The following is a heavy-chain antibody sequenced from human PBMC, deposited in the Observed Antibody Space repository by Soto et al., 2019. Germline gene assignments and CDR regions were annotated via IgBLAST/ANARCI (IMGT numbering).Heavy chain of an antibody. J-gene: IGHJ3*02. CDR3: ARHGDLGALDI. CDR1: GASISSGASH. Sequence: QVQLQESGPGLVKPSQTLSLTCSVSGASISSGASHWSWIRQHPGKGLEWIGYIYYSGSTSYNPSLRSPVTISVDTSKNQFSLKLSSVTAADTAMYYCARHGDLGALDIGGQGTMVTVSS. V-gene: IGHV4-31*01. CDR2: IYYSGST. D-gene: IGHD4-17*01.